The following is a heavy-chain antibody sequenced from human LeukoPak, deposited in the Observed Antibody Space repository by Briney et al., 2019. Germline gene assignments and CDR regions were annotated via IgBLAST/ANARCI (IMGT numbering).Heavy chain of an antibody. Sequence: PSQTLSLTCAVSGGSISSGGYSWSWIRQPPGKGLEWIVYIYHSGSTNYNPSLKSRVTISVDTSKNQFSLKLSSVTAADTAVYYCARGRAGHPWGYNWFDPWGQGTLVTVSS. CDR1: GGSISSGGYS. CDR3: ARGRAGHPWGYNWFDP. D-gene: IGHD3-16*01. V-gene: IGHV4-30-2*01. J-gene: IGHJ5*02. CDR2: IYHSGST.